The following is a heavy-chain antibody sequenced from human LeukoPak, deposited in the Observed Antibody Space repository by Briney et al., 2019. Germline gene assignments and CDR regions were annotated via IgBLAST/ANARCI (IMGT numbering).Heavy chain of an antibody. Sequence: QPGGSLRLSCAASGFTFSSFWMHWVRQAPGKGLVWVSRINSDGSDTSYADSVKGRFTISRDNAKNTLYLQMNSLRAEDTAVYYCARDWRRLGFDYWGQGTLVTVSS. D-gene: IGHD5-12*01. CDR3: ARDWRRLGFDY. CDR2: INSDGSDT. J-gene: IGHJ4*02. V-gene: IGHV3-74*01. CDR1: GFTFSSFW.